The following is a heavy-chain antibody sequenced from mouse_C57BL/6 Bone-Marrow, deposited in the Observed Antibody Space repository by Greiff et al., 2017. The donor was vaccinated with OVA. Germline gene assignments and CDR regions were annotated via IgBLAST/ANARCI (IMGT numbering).Heavy chain of an antibody. V-gene: IGHV5-9-1*02. J-gene: IGHJ3*01. D-gene: IGHD1-2*01. Sequence: EVMLVESGEGLVKPGGSLKLSCAASGFTFSSYAMSWVRQTPEKRLEWVAYISSGGDYIYYADTVKGRFTISRDNARHTLYLQLSRLKSEDTDMYYSTRDSYEFFAYWGEGSLVTVSA. CDR1: GFTFSSYA. CDR2: ISSGGDYI. CDR3: TRDSYEFFAY.